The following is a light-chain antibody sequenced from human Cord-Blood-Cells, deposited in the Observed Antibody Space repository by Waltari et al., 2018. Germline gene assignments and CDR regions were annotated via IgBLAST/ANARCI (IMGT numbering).Light chain of an antibody. V-gene: IGLV2-14*03. CDR1: SRDVGGYNY. Sequence: QSALTQPASVSGSPGQSITIPCPGTSRDVGGYNYASWYQQHPGKAPKLMIYDVSNRPSGVSNRFSGSKSGNTASLTISGLQAEDEADYYCSSYTSSSTVFGTGTKVTVL. J-gene: IGLJ1*01. CDR2: DVS. CDR3: SSYTSSSTV.